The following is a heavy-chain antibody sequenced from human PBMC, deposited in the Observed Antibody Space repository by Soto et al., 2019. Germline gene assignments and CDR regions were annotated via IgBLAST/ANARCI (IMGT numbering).Heavy chain of an antibody. CDR2: INHSGST. J-gene: IGHJ5*02. CDR1: GGSFSNYY. D-gene: IGHD3-10*01. V-gene: IGHV4-34*01. Sequence: QVQLQQWGAGLLKPSETLSLTCAVYGGSFSNYYWTWIRQPPGKGLEWIGEINHSGSTNYNPSLKGRVTRSLGPSRHQSALKLSSVTAADPAVYCCAKGGGSLWSWGQGTLVTVSS. CDR3: AKGGGSLWS.